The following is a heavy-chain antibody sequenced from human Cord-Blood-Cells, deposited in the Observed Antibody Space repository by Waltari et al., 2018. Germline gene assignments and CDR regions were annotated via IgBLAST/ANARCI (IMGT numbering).Heavy chain of an antibody. CDR2: INHSGST. D-gene: IGHD7-27*01. CDR1: GGSFSGSY. CDR3: ARYRTGDGPHDAFDI. Sequence: QVQLQQWGAGLLKPSETLSLTCAVYGGSFSGSYWSWIRQPPGKGLEWIGEINHSGSTNYNPSLKSRVTISVDTSKNQFSLKLSSVTAADTAVYYCARYRTGDGPHDAFDIWGQGTMVTVSS. V-gene: IGHV4-34*01. J-gene: IGHJ3*02.